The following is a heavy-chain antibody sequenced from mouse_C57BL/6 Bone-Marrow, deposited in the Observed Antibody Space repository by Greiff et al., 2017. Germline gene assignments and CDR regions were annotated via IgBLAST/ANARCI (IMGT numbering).Heavy chain of an antibody. V-gene: IGHV5-6*01. Sequence: EVMLVESGGDLVKPGGSLKLSCAASGFTFSSYGMSWVRQTPDKRLEWVATISSGGSYTYYPDSVKGRFTISRDNAKNTLYLQMSSLKSEDTAMYYCARHEGYGSSPFAYWGQGTLVTVSA. CDR1: GFTFSSYG. CDR3: ARHEGYGSSPFAY. J-gene: IGHJ3*01. CDR2: ISSGGSYT. D-gene: IGHD1-1*01.